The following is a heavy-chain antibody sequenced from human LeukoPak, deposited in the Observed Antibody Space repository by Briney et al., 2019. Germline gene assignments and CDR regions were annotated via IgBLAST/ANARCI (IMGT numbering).Heavy chain of an antibody. CDR3: ARDTYSGYDSPVY. CDR2: INPNSGGT. D-gene: IGHD5-12*01. V-gene: IGHV1-2*02. Sequence: ASVKVSCKASGYTFTGYYMHWVRQAPGQGLEWMGWINPNSGGTNYAQKFQGRVTMTRDTSISTAYMELSRLRSDDTAVYYCARDTYSGYDSPVYWGQGTLVTVSS. J-gene: IGHJ4*02. CDR1: GYTFTGYY.